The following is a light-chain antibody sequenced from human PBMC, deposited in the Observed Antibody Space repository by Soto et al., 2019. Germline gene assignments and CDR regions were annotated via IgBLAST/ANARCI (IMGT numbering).Light chain of an antibody. CDR3: QQYGSSPPFT. V-gene: IGKV3-20*01. CDR2: GAS. CDR1: QSVSSSY. J-gene: IGKJ3*01. Sequence: EIVLTQSPGTLSLSPGERATLSCRASQSVSSSYLAWYQQKPGQAPRLLIYGASSRATGIPDRFSGSGSGTDFILTISRLEPEDFAVYYCQQYGSSPPFTFGPGTKVDTK.